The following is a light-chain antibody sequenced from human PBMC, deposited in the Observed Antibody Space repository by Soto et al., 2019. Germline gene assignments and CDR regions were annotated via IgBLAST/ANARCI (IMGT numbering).Light chain of an antibody. J-gene: IGKJ1*01. Sequence: TQSPATLSLSPGERATLSCRASESVSSSLAWYQQKPGQAPRLLIYDASSRATGIPDRFSGSGSGTDFTLTISRLEPEDFAVYYCQQYGSSSTWTFGQGTKVDIK. CDR3: QQYGSSSTWT. CDR1: ESVSSS. V-gene: IGKV3-20*01. CDR2: DAS.